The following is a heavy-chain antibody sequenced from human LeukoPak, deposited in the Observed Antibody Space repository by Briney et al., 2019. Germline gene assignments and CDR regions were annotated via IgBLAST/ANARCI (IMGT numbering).Heavy chain of an antibody. CDR1: GYTFTSYD. D-gene: IGHD4/OR15-4a*01. CDR3: AREVLTIGYYYYYYGMDV. V-gene: IGHV1-8*01. CDR2: MNPNSGNT. J-gene: IGHJ6*02. Sequence: ASVKVSCKASGYTFTSYDINWVRQATGQGLEWMGWMNPNSGNTGYAQKFQGRVTMTRNTSISTAYMELSSLGSEDTAVYYCAREVLTIGYYYYYYGMDVWGQGTTVTVSS.